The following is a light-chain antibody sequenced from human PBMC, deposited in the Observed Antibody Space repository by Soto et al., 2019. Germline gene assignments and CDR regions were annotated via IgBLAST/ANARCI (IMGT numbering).Light chain of an antibody. CDR2: KAS. Sequence: DIQMTQSPSTLSASVGDRVNITCRASQSISSWLAWYQQKPGKAPKLLIYKASSLESGVPSRFSVSGSETEFTLTMSSLKPNDFATYYCKQDKSYWTFGQGTKVVIK. CDR3: KQDKSYWT. CDR1: QSISSW. J-gene: IGKJ1*01. V-gene: IGKV1-5*03.